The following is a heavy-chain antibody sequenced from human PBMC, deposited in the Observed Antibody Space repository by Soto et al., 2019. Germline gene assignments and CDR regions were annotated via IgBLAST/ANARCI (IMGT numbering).Heavy chain of an antibody. V-gene: IGHV5-51*01. D-gene: IGHD1-26*01. CDR1: GYRFTSYW. Sequence: DSLKVSCKGSGYRFTSYWIGWVRQMPGKGLEWMGIIYPGDSDTRYSPSFQGQVTISADKSISTAYLQWSSLKASDTAMYYCARNSGSSTYYHYGMDVWGQGTTVTVS. CDR3: ARNSGSSTYYHYGMDV. J-gene: IGHJ6*02. CDR2: IYPGDSDT.